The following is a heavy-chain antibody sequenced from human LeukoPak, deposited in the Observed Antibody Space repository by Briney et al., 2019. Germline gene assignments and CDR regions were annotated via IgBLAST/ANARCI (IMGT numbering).Heavy chain of an antibody. J-gene: IGHJ4*02. CDR1: GFTFSSYG. D-gene: IGHD2-15*01. Sequence: GGSLRLSCAASGFTFSSYGMHWVRKAQGKGLEWVAVISYDGSNKYYADSVKGRFTISRDNSKNTLYLQMNSLRAEDTAVYYCAKEECCSYFDYWGQGRLVTVSS. CDR3: AKEECCSYFDY. V-gene: IGHV3-30*18. CDR2: ISYDGSNK.